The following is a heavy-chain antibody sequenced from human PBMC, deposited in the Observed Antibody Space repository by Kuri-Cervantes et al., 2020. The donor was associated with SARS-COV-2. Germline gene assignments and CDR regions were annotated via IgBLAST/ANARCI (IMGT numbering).Heavy chain of an antibody. J-gene: IGHJ4*02. Sequence: GGSLRLSCAASGFTFSSYAMHWVRQAPGKGLEWVSVISSDGINTYYADSVKGRFTISRDTSRNTLYLRMNSLRTEDTAIYYCARDRVGVHDCWGRGTLVTVSS. V-gene: IGHV3-30-3*01. D-gene: IGHD2-21*01. CDR2: ISSDGINT. CDR3: ARDRVGVHDC. CDR1: GFTFSSYA.